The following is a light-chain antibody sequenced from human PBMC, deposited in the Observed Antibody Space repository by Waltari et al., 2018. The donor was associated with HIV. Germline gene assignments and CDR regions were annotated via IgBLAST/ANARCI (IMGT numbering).Light chain of an antibody. Sequence: SYDVTQPSSVSVSPGQTARITCYGYALPAQFVYWYKQKQGQAPVLVIYQDTQRPSGIPERFSGSSSGTVATLTIRGVRTEDEADYHCQSADLSGTYWVFGGGTKLTVL. J-gene: IGLJ3*02. CDR3: QSADLSGTYWV. CDR2: QDT. V-gene: IGLV3-25*03. CDR1: ALPAQF.